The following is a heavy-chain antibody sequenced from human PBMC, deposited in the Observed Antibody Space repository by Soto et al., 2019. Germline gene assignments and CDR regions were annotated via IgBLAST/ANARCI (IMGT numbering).Heavy chain of an antibody. Sequence: QVQLVESGGGVVQPGRSQRLSCAASGFTFSSYGMHWVRQAPGKGLEWVAVISYDGSNKYYADSVKGRFTISRDNSKNTLYLQMNSLRAEDTAVYYCAKDRGLGGWFYSTLWGQGTLVTVSS. D-gene: IGHD6-19*01. CDR2: ISYDGSNK. J-gene: IGHJ4*02. CDR3: AKDRGLGGWFYSTL. V-gene: IGHV3-30*18. CDR1: GFTFSSYG.